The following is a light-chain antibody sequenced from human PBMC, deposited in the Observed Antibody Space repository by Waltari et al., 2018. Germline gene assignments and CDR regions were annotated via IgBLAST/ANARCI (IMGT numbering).Light chain of an antibody. J-gene: IGKJ2*01. CDR3: QQYGSVPYT. CDR1: ETVGSSY. CDR2: GTS. Sequence: EIVLTQSPGTLSLSPGERATLSCRSSETVGSSYLAWFQQRPGLPPRLLIYGTSTRATGSPDRFSGSGSGTDFTLTISRLEPEDSATFYCQQYGSVPYTFGQGTKLEIK. V-gene: IGKV3-20*01.